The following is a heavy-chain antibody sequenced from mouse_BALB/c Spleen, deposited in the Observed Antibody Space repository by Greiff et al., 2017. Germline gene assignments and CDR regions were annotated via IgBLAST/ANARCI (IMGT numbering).Heavy chain of an antibody. J-gene: IGHJ4*01. CDR2: ISSGSSTI. D-gene: IGHD1-2*01. CDR3: ATLLRLRDYYAMDY. V-gene: IGHV5-17*02. Sequence: EVMLVESGGDLVKPGGSLKLSCAASGFTFSSFGMHWVRQAPEKGLEWVAYISSGSSTIYYADTVKGRFTISRDNPKNTLFLQMTSLRSEDTAMYYCATLLRLRDYYAMDYWGQGTSVTVSS. CDR1: GFTFSSFG.